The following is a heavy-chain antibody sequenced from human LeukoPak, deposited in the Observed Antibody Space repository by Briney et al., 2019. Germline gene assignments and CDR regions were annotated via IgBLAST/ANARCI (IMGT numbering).Heavy chain of an antibody. Sequence: SETLSLTCTVSGGSISSYYWSWIRQPPGKGLEWIGYIYYSGSTNYNPSLKSRVTISVDTSKNQFSLKLSSVTAADTAVYYCARVYSYGSIDCWGQGTLVTVSS. J-gene: IGHJ4*02. V-gene: IGHV4-59*01. CDR1: GGSISSYY. D-gene: IGHD5-18*01. CDR2: IYYSGST. CDR3: ARVYSYGSIDC.